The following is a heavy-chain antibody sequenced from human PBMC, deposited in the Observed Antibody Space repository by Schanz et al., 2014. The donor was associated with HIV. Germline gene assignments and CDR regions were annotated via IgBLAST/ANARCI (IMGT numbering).Heavy chain of an antibody. J-gene: IGHJ6*01. CDR1: GFIFDDYA. CDR3: AKGRSGRGALFVGMDV. V-gene: IGHV3-9*01. CDR2: ISWNSGSI. Sequence: VQLVESGGGLVQPGRSLRLSCAASGFIFDDYAMYWVRQVPGKGLEWVSGISWNSGSIGYVDSVKGRFTISRDAAKNSLFLQMNSLRPEDTALYYCAKGRSGRGALFVGMDVWGQGTPVTVSS. D-gene: IGHD3-10*01.